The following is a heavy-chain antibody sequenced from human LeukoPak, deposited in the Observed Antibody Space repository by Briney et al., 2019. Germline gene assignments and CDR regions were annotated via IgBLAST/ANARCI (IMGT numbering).Heavy chain of an antibody. CDR3: ARGRGNANYYYYYMDV. CDR1: GGSISSGGYY. J-gene: IGHJ6*03. D-gene: IGHD1-1*01. Sequence: SETLSLTCTVSGGSISSGGYYWSWIRQPPGKGLEWIGYIYHSGSTYYNPSLKSRVTISVDRSKNQFSLKLSSVTAADTAVYYYARGRGNANYYYYYMDVWGKGTTVTVSS. V-gene: IGHV4-30-2*01. CDR2: IYHSGST.